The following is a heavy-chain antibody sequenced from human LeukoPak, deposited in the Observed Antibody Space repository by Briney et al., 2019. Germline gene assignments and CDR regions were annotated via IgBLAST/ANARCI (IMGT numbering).Heavy chain of an antibody. Sequence: PGGSLRLSCAASGFTFSSYGMHWVRQAPGKGLEWVAFIRYDGSNKYYADSVKGRFTISRDNSKNTLYLQMNSLRAEDTAVYYCAKDPRTYYDVWSGYHRWYFDYWGQGTLVTVSS. V-gene: IGHV3-30*02. CDR2: IRYDGSNK. D-gene: IGHD3-3*01. J-gene: IGHJ4*02. CDR3: AKDPRTYYDVWSGYHRWYFDY. CDR1: GFTFSSYG.